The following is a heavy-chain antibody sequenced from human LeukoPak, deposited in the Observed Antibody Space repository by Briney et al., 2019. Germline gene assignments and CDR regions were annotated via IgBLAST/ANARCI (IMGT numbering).Heavy chain of an antibody. CDR3: ARHAAVAGTAFDY. V-gene: IGHV4-59*08. J-gene: IGHJ4*02. CDR2: VYYIGST. D-gene: IGHD6-19*01. Sequence: SETLSLTCSVSGGSMYSHYWSWIRQSPEKGLEWIGYVYYIGSTHYSPSFKSRATVSVDTSKNQFSLKLTSMTAADSAVYFCARHAAVAGTAFDYWGPGTLVTVSS. CDR1: GGSMYSHY.